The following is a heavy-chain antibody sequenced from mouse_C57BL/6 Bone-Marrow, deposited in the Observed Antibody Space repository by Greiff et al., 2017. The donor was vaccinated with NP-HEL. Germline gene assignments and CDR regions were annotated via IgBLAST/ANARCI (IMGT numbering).Heavy chain of an antibody. CDR2: ISNLAYSI. V-gene: IGHV5-15*01. CDR1: GFTFSDYG. CDR3: ARQGDYGFAY. Sequence: EVMLVESGGGLVQPGGSLKLSCAASGFTFSDYGMAWVRQAPRKGPEWVAFISNLAYSIYYADTVTGRFTITRENAKNTLYLEMSSLRSEDTAMYYCARQGDYGFAYWGQGTLVTVSA. D-gene: IGHD2-4*01. J-gene: IGHJ3*01.